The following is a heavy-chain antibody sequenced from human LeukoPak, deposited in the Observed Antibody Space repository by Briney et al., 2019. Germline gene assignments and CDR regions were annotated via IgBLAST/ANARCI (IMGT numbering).Heavy chain of an antibody. CDR2: INPNSGGT. D-gene: IGHD3-10*01. J-gene: IGHJ4*02. Sequence: ASVKVSCKASGYTFTGYYMHWVRQAPGQGLEWMGRINPNSGGTNYAQKFQGRVTMTRDTSISTAYMELSRLRSDDTAVYYCARDPLRAVRAAYGSGSYYTYWGQGTLVTVSS. CDR1: GYTFTGYY. V-gene: IGHV1-2*06. CDR3: ARDPLRAVRAAYGSGSYYTY.